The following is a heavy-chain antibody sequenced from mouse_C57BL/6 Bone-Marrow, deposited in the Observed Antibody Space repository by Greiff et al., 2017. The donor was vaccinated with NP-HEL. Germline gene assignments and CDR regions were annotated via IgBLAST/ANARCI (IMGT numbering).Heavy chain of an antibody. CDR2: IYWDDDK. CDR1: GFSLSTSGMG. Sequence: QVTLKVCGPGILQPSQTLSLTCSFSGFSLSTSGMGVSWIRQPPGKGLEWLVHIYWDDDKRYNPSLKSRLTISKDTSRNQVFLTLTSVYTADTATYYCSRRDYGFFASWGQGTTLTVSS. D-gene: IGHD1-2*01. CDR3: SRRDYGFFAS. V-gene: IGHV8-12*01. J-gene: IGHJ2*01.